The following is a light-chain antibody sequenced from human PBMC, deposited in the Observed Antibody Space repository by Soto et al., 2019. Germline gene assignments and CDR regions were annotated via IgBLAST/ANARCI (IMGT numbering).Light chain of an antibody. CDR1: SSDVGNYNY. CDR2: DVS. CDR3: SSYTRSRSHV. Sequence: QSVLTQPDSVSGSPGQSITISCTGTSSDVGNYNYVSWYQHHPGKAPKLMVYDVSHRPSGVSNRFSGPKSGNTASLTISGLQAEDEADYSCSSYTRSRSHVFVTVAEVTVL. J-gene: IGLJ1*01. V-gene: IGLV2-14*03.